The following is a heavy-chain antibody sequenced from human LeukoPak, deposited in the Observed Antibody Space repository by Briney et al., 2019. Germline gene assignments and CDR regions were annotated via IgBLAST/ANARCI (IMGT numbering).Heavy chain of an antibody. Sequence: PGGSLRLSCAASGFTFSSYAMHWVRQAPGKGLEYVSAISSNGGSTYYANSVKGRFTISRDNSKNTLYLQMGSLRAEDMAVYYCARDRCSGSYGGEFDYWGQGTLVTVSS. V-gene: IGHV3-64*01. J-gene: IGHJ4*02. CDR3: ARDRCSGSYGGEFDY. D-gene: IGHD1-26*01. CDR2: ISSNGGST. CDR1: GFTFSSYA.